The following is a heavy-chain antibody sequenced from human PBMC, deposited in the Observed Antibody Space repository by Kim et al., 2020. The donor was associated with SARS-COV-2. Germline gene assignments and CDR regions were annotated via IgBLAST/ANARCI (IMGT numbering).Heavy chain of an antibody. V-gene: IGHV4-39*01. CDR3: ACLLWYYDSSGQQVDY. Sequence: SETLSLTCTVSGGSFSSSSYYWGWIRPPQGKGLEWIGSIYYSRNTYYNPYLKSRVTISADTSKNQFSLMLGSATAADTAVYYCACLLWYYDSSGQQVDYWGQGTLVTVSS. CDR1: GGSFSSSSYY. D-gene: IGHD3-22*01. J-gene: IGHJ4*02. CDR2: IYYSRNT.